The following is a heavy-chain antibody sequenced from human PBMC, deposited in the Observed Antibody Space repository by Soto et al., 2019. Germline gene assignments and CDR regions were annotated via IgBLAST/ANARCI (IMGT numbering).Heavy chain of an antibody. CDR3: AKVLYDFWSGYYNPPIDY. D-gene: IGHD3-3*01. Sequence: GGSLRLSCAASGFTFDDYAFHWVRQAPGKGLEWVSGISWNSGSIAYADSVKGRFTISRNNAKNSLYLQMNSLRVEDTALYYCAKVLYDFWSGYYNPPIDYWGQGTLVTVSS. J-gene: IGHJ4*02. V-gene: IGHV3-9*01. CDR2: ISWNSGSI. CDR1: GFTFDDYA.